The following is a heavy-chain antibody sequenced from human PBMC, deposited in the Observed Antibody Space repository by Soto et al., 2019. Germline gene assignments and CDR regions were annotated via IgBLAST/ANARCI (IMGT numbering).Heavy chain of an antibody. Sequence: PSNTMSLTCAVTRGSISSGGYSWTCTRQPPGKGLEWIGYIYHTGSTYYNPSLKSRVTISVDRSRNQFSLNLNSVTAADTAVYYCARSLGFCISTSCYPDAFDIWGQGTMVT. D-gene: IGHD2-2*01. CDR3: ARSLGFCISTSCYPDAFDI. CDR2: IYHTGST. J-gene: IGHJ3*02. CDR1: RGSISSGGYS. V-gene: IGHV4-30-2*01.